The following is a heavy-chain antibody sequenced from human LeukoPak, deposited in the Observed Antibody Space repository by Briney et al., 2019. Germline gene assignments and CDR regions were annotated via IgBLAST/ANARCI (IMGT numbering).Heavy chain of an antibody. Sequence: ASVKVSFKASGYPFTGYYMHWVRQAPGQGLAWMGWINPNSGGTNYAQKFQGRVTMTRDTSISTAYMELSRLRYDDTAVFYCARGSGSSSWDPFDYWGQGTLVTVSS. D-gene: IGHD6-6*01. CDR1: GYPFTGYY. CDR3: ARGSGSSSWDPFDY. CDR2: INPNSGGT. V-gene: IGHV1-2*02. J-gene: IGHJ4*02.